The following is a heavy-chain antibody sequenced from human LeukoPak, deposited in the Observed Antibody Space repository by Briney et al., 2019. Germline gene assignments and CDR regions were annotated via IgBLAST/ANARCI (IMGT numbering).Heavy chain of an antibody. CDR2: IYHSGST. Sequence: SETLSLTCAVSGYSMRGGYYWGWIRQPPGKGLEWIGSIYHSGSTYYNPSLESRVTISVDTSRNQFSLKLNSVTAADTAVYYCAGDGNYYDSSSYWGQGTLVTVSS. CDR1: GYSMRGGYY. D-gene: IGHD3-22*01. V-gene: IGHV4-38-2*01. CDR3: AGDGNYYDSSSY. J-gene: IGHJ4*02.